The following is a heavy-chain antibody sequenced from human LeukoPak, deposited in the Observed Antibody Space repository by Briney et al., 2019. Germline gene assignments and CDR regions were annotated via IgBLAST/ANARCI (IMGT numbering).Heavy chain of an antibody. CDR1: GFTFSNYG. D-gene: IGHD6-13*01. CDR3: AKDRETTASGTFDY. J-gene: IGHJ4*02. Sequence: PGGSLRLSCATSGFTFSNYGMHYVRQAPGKGLEWVAVISDDGSKKYYADSVNGRFTISRDTSNNTLYLHMNSLRPEDTAVYYCAKDRETTASGTFDYWGQGTLDTVSS. V-gene: IGHV3-30*18. CDR2: ISDDGSKK.